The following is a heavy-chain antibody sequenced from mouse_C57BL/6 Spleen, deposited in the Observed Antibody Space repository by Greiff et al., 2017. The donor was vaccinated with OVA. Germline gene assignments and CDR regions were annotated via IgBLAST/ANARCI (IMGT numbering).Heavy chain of an antibody. CDR3: TRHGSSDPYYFDY. J-gene: IGHJ2*01. CDR2: IDPETGGT. CDR1: GYTFTDYE. V-gene: IGHV1-15*01. Sequence: QVQLQQSGAELVRPGASVTLSCKASGYTFTDYEMHWVKQTPVHGLEWIGAIDPETGGTAYNQKFKGKAILTADKSSSTAYMELRSLTSEDSAVYYCTRHGSSDPYYFDYWGQGTTLTVSS. D-gene: IGHD1-1*01.